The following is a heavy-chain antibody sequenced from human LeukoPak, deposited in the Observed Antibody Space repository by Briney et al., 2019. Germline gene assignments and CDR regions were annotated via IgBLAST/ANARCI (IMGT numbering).Heavy chain of an antibody. Sequence: GGSLRLSCAASEFSVGSNYMTWVRQAPGKGLEWVASIKQDGSEKYYVDSVKGRFTISRDNAKNSLYLQMNSLRDDDTAIYYCARGISMVRGAQPDYWGQGTLVTVSS. V-gene: IGHV3-7*01. CDR2: IKQDGSEK. CDR1: EFSVGSNY. D-gene: IGHD3-10*01. J-gene: IGHJ4*02. CDR3: ARGISMVRGAQPDY.